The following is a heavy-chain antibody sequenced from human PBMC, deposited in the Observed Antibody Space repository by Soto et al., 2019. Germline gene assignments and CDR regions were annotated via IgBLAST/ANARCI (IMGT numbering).Heavy chain of an antibody. D-gene: IGHD1-26*01. Sequence: SETLSLTCTVSGGSITAGDYYWGWIRQHPGKGLEWIGYIYHSGSTYYNPSLKSRVTISVDKSKNQYSLKLSSVTAADTAVYYCARVAGSYYYGMDVWGQGTTVTVSS. CDR1: GGSITAGDYY. V-gene: IGHV4-31*03. J-gene: IGHJ6*02. CDR3: ARVAGSYYYGMDV. CDR2: IYHSGST.